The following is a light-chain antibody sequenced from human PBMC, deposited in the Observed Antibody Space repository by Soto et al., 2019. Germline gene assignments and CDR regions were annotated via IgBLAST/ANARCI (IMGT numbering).Light chain of an antibody. Sequence: ELVLTQSPGTLYLSPEERATLSCRASQSVSSSYLAWYQQKPGQAPRLLIYGASSRATGIPDRFSGSGSVTDFTLAIISLEPEDFAVYYCQQYGSSPITFGQGTRXE. V-gene: IGKV3-20*01. CDR2: GAS. CDR3: QQYGSSPIT. CDR1: QSVSSSY. J-gene: IGKJ5*01.